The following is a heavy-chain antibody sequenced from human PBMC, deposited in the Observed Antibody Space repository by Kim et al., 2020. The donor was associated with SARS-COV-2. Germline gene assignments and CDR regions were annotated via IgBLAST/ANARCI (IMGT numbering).Heavy chain of an antibody. CDR1: GFTFSSYW. V-gene: IGHV3-74*01. J-gene: IGHJ4*02. CDR3: ARGLGSSSDY. CDR2: INIDGTTT. Sequence: GGSLRLSCAASGFTFSSYWMHWVRQAPGKGLVWVSHINIDGTTTNYADSVKGRFTISRDNAKNTLYLQMNSLRAEDTAVYYCARGLGSSSDYWGQGTLVTVSS. D-gene: IGHD6-6*01.